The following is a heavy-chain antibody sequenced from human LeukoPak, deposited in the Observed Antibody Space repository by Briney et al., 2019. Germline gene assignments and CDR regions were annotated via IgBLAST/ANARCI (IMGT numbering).Heavy chain of an antibody. Sequence: GGSLRLSCAASGFTFSSYAMSWVRQVPGKGLEWVSAISGSGGSTYYADSVKGRFTISRDNSKNTLYLQMNSLRAEDTAVYYCAKDMIYDILTGYYTYYYYYGMDVWGQGTTVTVSS. CDR2: ISGSGGST. D-gene: IGHD3-9*01. V-gene: IGHV3-23*01. J-gene: IGHJ6*02. CDR1: GFTFSSYA. CDR3: AKDMIYDILTGYYTYYYYYGMDV.